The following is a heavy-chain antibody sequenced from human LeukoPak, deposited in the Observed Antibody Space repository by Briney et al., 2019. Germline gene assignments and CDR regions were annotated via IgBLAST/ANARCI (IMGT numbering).Heavy chain of an antibody. CDR3: AKISGSYFFFDYHFYHPMDV. CDR2: IQYDGSNK. V-gene: IGHV3-30*02. D-gene: IGHD3-10*01. Sequence: PGGSLRLSWAAAGFTFSTYGMHWVRQAPGKGLEWVAFIQYDGSNKYYADSVKGRFTISRDNSKNTLHLQMNSLRPEDTAVYYCAKISGSYFFFDYHFYHPMDVWGKGTTVTISS. CDR1: GFTFSTYG. J-gene: IGHJ6*03.